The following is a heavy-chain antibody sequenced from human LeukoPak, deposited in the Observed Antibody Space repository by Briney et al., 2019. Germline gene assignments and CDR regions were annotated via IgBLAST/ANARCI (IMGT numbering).Heavy chain of an antibody. CDR2: ISNSGTAI. V-gene: IGHV3-48*03. CDR1: GFTFSSYE. CDR3: ARAGYSMDTEYFQH. D-gene: IGHD5-18*01. Sequence: GGSLRLSCAASGFTFSSYEMNWVRQAPGKGLEWVSYISNSGTAIYYADSVKGRFTISRDNAKSSLYLQMNSLRAEDTDVYYCARAGYSMDTEYFQHWGQGTLVTVSS. J-gene: IGHJ1*01.